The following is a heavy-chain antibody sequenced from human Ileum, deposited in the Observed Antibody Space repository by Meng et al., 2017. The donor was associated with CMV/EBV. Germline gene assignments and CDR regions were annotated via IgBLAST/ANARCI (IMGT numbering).Heavy chain of an antibody. Sequence: GKLQELGPGLGKPSEPLSLPCHGSGDSISSYYWSWIRQPPGKGLEWIGYIYNSGGTHYNPSLKTRVTISVDRSKNQLSLKLSSVTAADTAIYYCARDLVGTGTFDYWGQGTLVTVSS. CDR1: GDSISSYY. CDR3: ARDLVGTGTFDY. V-gene: IGHV4-59*01. J-gene: IGHJ4*02. CDR2: IYNSGGT. D-gene: IGHD1/OR15-1a*01.